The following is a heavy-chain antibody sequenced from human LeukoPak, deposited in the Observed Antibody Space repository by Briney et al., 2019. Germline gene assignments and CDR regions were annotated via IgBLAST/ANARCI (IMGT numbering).Heavy chain of an antibody. V-gene: IGHV3-20*04. J-gene: IGHJ4*02. CDR3: ARTGVAARTYNFDY. D-gene: IGHD6-6*01. CDR1: GFTFGNYG. CDR2: INWNGGST. Sequence: GGSLRLSCAASGFTFGNYGMSWVRQAPGKGLEWVSGINWNGGSTGYADSVEGRFTISRDNAKNSQYLQMNSLRAEDTAVYYCARTGVAARTYNFDYWGQGTLVTVSS.